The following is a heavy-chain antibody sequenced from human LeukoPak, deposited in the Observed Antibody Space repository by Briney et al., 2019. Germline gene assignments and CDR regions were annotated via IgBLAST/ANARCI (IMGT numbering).Heavy chain of an antibody. Sequence: SETLSLTCTVSGGSISSYYWSWIRQPAGKGLEWIGSIYTSGSTNYNPSLKSRVTMSVDTSKNQFSLKLSSVTAADTAVYYCARGGQDYYDSSGYYGPGDYWGQGTLVTVSS. CDR1: GGSISSYY. J-gene: IGHJ4*02. CDR3: ARGGQDYYDSSGYYGPGDY. V-gene: IGHV4-4*07. D-gene: IGHD3-22*01. CDR2: IYTSGST.